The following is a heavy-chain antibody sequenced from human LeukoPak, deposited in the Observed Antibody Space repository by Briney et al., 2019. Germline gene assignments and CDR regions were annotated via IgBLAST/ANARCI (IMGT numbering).Heavy chain of an antibody. D-gene: IGHD2-2*01. J-gene: IGHJ4*02. Sequence: GASVKVSCKASGGTFSSYAISWARQAPGQGLEWMGGIIPIFGTANYAQKFQGRVTITADESTSTAYMELSSLRSEDTAVYYCARSMGYCSSTSCPFDYWGQGTLVTVSS. CDR2: IIPIFGTA. CDR3: ARSMGYCSSTSCPFDY. V-gene: IGHV1-69*01. CDR1: GGTFSSYA.